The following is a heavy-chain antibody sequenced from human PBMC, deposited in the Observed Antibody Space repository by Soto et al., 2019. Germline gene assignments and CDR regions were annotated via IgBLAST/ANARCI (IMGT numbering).Heavy chain of an antibody. V-gene: IGHV3-30*18. CDR3: AKDKAKVATLNWGGDS. CDR1: GFIFSDYD. CDR2: ISFDGRRK. Sequence: QVQLVESVGCVVQPGTSLRLSCAASGFIFSDYDMYWVRQAPGRGLEWVAVISFDGRRKYYGDSVKGRFTISRDSSRDTVYLQMTSLRVEDTAVYYCAKDKAKVATLNWGGDSWGQGTLVTVSS. D-gene: IGHD2-21*01. J-gene: IGHJ4*02.